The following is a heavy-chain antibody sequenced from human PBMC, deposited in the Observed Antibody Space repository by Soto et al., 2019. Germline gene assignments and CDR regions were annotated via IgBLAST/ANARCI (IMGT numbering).Heavy chain of an antibody. CDR1: GGSISSSRYY. CDR2: IYYSGST. J-gene: IGHJ4*02. V-gene: IGHV4-39*01. D-gene: IGHD6-13*01. Sequence: QLQLQESGPGLVKPSETLSLTCTVSGGSISSSRYYWGWIRQPPGKGLEWIGSIYYSGSTYYNPSLKSRVTISVDTSKNQFSLKLSSVTAADTAVYYCARRGSSSWYGYGGQGTLVTVSS. CDR3: ARRGSSSWYGY.